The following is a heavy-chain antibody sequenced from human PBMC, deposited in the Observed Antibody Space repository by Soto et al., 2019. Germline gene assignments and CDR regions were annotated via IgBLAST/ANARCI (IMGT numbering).Heavy chain of an antibody. CDR3: AKSGSSGWYGWFDP. Sequence: GPTLVNPTQTLTLTCIFSGFSLRTSGVGVGWIRQPPGKALEWLGFIYWNDDKRYSPSLESRLTITKDTSKNQVVLTMTNMDPVDTATYYCAKSGSSGWYGWFDPWGQGTLVTVSS. CDR1: GFSLRTSGVG. J-gene: IGHJ5*02. V-gene: IGHV2-5*01. D-gene: IGHD6-19*01. CDR2: IYWNDDK.